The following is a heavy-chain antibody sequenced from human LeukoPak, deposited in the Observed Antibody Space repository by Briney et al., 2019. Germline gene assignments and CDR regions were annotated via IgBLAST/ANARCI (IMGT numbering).Heavy chain of an antibody. CDR1: GFTFSSYW. J-gene: IGHJ4*02. D-gene: IGHD6-6*01. CDR3: ARDHSSSSIY. CDR2: IKQDGSEK. V-gene: IGHV3-7*01. Sequence: GGSLRLSCAASGFTFSSYWVSWVRQAPGKGLEWVANIKQDGSEKYYVDSVKGRFTISRDNAKNSLYLQMNSLRAEDTAVYYCARDHSSSSIYWGQGTLVTVSS.